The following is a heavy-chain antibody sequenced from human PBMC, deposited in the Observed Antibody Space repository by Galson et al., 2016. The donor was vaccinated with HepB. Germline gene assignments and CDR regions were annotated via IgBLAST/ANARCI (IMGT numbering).Heavy chain of an antibody. V-gene: IGHV3-23*01. CDR2: IGGTSGRT. D-gene: IGHD3-16*01. Sequence: SLRLSCAASGFTFSIQAMSWVRQAPGKGLEWVSPIGGTSGRTYYADSVKGRFTISRDNSKNTLYMQMNSLRAEDTAVYYCAKRGVWDVHYFDYWGQGTLVTVSS. J-gene: IGHJ4*02. CDR1: GFTFSIQA. CDR3: AKRGVWDVHYFDY.